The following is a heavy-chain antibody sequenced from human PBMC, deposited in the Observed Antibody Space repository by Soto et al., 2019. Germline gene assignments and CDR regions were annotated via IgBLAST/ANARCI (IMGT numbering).Heavy chain of an antibody. CDR2: ISGYNGKT. D-gene: IGHD6-13*01. CDR3: AQQHLGMYFFAC. J-gene: IGHJ4*02. Sequence: GASVKVSCKDSGYTFTSYGITWVRQATGQGLEWMGWISGYNGKTNYAQKLQGRVTMTTDTSTSTAYMELRSLRSDDTAVYYCAQQHLGMYFFACGGQGTRVPVSP. CDR1: GYTFTSYG. V-gene: IGHV1-18*01.